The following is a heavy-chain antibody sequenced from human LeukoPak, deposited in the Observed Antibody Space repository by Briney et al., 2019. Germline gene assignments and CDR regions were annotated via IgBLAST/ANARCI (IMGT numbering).Heavy chain of an antibody. CDR3: ARVDCGGDCCFDY. D-gene: IGHD2-21*02. V-gene: IGHV4-59*01. Sequence: PSETLSLTCAVYGGSFSGYYWSWIRQPPGKGLEWIGYIYYSGSTNYNPSLKSRVTISVDTSKNQFSLKLSSVTAADTAVYYCARVDCGGDCCFDYWGQGTLVTVSS. CDR1: GGSFSGYY. CDR2: IYYSGST. J-gene: IGHJ4*02.